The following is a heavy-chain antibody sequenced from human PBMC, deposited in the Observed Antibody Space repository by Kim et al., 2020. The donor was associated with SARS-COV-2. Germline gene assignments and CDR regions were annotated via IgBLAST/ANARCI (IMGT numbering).Heavy chain of an antibody. CDR3: ARGIVVVPAAWFDP. J-gene: IGHJ5*02. D-gene: IGHD2-2*01. Sequence: PSLKGRVTISVDTSKNQFSLKLSSVTAADTAVYYCARGIVVVPAAWFDPWGQGTLVTVSS. V-gene: IGHV4-34*01.